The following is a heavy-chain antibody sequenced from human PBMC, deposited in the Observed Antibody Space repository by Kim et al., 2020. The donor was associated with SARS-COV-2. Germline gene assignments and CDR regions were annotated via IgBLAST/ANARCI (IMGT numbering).Heavy chain of an antibody. V-gene: IGHV3-53*04. D-gene: IGHD6-13*01. CDR3: AREGGSSWRPGGFDY. J-gene: IGHJ4*02. Sequence: SGKGRFTISRHNSKNTLYLQMNSLRAEDTAVYYCAREGGSSWRPGGFDYWGQGTLVTVSS.